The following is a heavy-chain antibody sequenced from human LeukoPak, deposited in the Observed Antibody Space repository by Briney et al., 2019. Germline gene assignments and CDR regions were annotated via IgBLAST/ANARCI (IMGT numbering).Heavy chain of an antibody. J-gene: IGHJ4*02. CDR2: INHSGST. CDR3: ARGGLRYFDWRRYYFDY. D-gene: IGHD3-9*01. V-gene: IGHV4-34*01. Sequence: SETLSLTCAVYGGSFSGYYWSWIRQPPGKGLEWIGEINHSGSTNCNPSLKSRVTISVDTSKNQFSLKLSSVTAADTAVYYCARGGLRYFDWRRYYFDYWGQGTPVTVSS. CDR1: GGSFSGYY.